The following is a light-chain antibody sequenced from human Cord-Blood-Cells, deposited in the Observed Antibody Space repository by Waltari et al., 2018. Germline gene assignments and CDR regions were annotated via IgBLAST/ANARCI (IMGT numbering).Light chain of an antibody. V-gene: IGKV3-20*01. Sequence: TQSPGTLSLSPGERATLPCRASQSVSSSYLAWYQQQPGQAPRLHIYGASSRATGIPDRFSGSGSGTDFPLTISRLEPEDFAVYYCQQYGSSPHSFGQGTKLEIK. CDR3: QQYGSSPHS. J-gene: IGKJ2*03. CDR2: GAS. CDR1: QSVSSSY.